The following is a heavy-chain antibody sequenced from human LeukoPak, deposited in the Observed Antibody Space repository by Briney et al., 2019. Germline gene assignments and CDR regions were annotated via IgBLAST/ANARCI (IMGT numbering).Heavy chain of an antibody. CDR3: AGERITMVRGVIITELWFDP. CDR2: IYTSGST. Sequence: SETLSLTCTVSGGSISSYYWSWIRQPAGKGLEWIGRIYTSGSTNYNPSLKSRVTISVDKSKNQFSLKLSSVTAADTAVHYCAGERITMVRGVIITELWFDPWGQGTLVTVSS. J-gene: IGHJ5*02. CDR1: GGSISSYY. D-gene: IGHD3-10*01. V-gene: IGHV4-4*07.